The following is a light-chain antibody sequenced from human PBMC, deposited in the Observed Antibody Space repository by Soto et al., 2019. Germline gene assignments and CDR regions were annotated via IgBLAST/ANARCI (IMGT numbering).Light chain of an antibody. CDR2: VAS. CDR3: QQYGSSPPIT. CDR1: QSVSSSY. V-gene: IGKV3-20*01. Sequence: EIALTQSPGTLSLSPGERATLSCRASQSVSSSYLAWYQQKPGQAPSLLIYVASSRATGIPDRFGGSGSGTDFTLTISRLEPEDFAGYYCQQYGSSPPITFGQGTRLEIK. J-gene: IGKJ5*01.